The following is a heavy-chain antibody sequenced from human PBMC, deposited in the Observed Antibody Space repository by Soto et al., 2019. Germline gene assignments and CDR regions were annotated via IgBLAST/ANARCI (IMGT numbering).Heavy chain of an antibody. CDR2: ISSSSFTI. V-gene: IGHV3-48*01. CDR1: GFRFSDYS. Sequence: PGGSLRLSCAASGFRFSDYSMNWVRQAPGRGLEWVSYISSSSFTIHYADSVEGRFAISRDNAQNTLHLQMHSLRAEDTAVYYCAKGRGLLYLGIDFWGQGTLVTVSS. CDR3: AKGRGLLYLGIDF. D-gene: IGHD3-10*01. J-gene: IGHJ4*02.